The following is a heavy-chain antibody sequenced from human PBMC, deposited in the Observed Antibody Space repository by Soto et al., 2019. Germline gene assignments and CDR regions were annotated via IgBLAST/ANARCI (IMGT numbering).Heavy chain of an antibody. J-gene: IGHJ6*02. Sequence: HGESLKISCKGSGYSFTSYWIGWVRQMPGKGLEWMGIIYPGDSDTRYSPSFQGQVTISADKSISTAYLQWSSLEPSDTAIYYCARTHCARASCTKTTYYYGMEVWGQGTTVTVSS. D-gene: IGHD2-2*01. CDR1: GYSFTSYW. V-gene: IGHV5-51*01. CDR2: IYPGDSDT. CDR3: ARTHCARASCTKTTYYYGMEV.